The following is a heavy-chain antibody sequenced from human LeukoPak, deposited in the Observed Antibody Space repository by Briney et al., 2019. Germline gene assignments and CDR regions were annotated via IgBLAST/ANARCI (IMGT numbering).Heavy chain of an antibody. Sequence: PGGSLILSCAASGFTFRSYSMNWVRQAPGKGLEWVSYITSGSSPIYYADSVKGRFTISRDNAKNSLYLQMNSLRDEDTAVYYCARRAYGDDSFDYWGQGTLVTVSS. V-gene: IGHV3-48*02. CDR3: ARRAYGDDSFDY. J-gene: IGHJ4*02. D-gene: IGHD4-17*01. CDR2: ITSGSSPI. CDR1: GFTFRSYS.